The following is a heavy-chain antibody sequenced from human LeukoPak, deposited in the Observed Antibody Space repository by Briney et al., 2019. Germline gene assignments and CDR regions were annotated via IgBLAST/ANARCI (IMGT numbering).Heavy chain of an antibody. CDR3: AKRYCSSASCRSGMDV. CDR1: GFIFSSYG. D-gene: IGHD2-2*01. Sequence: GGSLTLSCAASGFIFSSYGMHWVRQAPGKGLEWVALILSDGSKTYYADSVEGRFTISRDNSKNTLYLQMYSLGADDTAVYYCAKRYCSSASCRSGMDVWGQGTTVTVSS. CDR2: ILSDGSKT. V-gene: IGHV3-30*02. J-gene: IGHJ6*02.